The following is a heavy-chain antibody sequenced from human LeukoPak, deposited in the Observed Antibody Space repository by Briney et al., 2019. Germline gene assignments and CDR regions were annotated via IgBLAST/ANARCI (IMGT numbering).Heavy chain of an antibody. CDR3: ARRSYGDYLYFQH. CDR1: GYSFTSYW. D-gene: IGHD4-17*01. Sequence: ESLKISCKGSGYSFTSYWIGWVRQMPGKGLEWMGILYPGDSATRYSPSFQGQVTISADKTISTAYLQWSSLKASDTAMYFCARRSYGDYLYFQHWGQGTLGTVSS. V-gene: IGHV5-51*01. CDR2: LYPGDSAT. J-gene: IGHJ1*01.